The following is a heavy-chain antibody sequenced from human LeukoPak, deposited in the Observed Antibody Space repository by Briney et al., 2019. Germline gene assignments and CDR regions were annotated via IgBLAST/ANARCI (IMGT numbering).Heavy chain of an antibody. J-gene: IGHJ6*02. Sequence: SEALSLTCTVSGGPISSYYWSWIRQPPGKGLEWIGYIYYSGSTNYNPSLKSRVTISVDTSKNQFSLKLSSVTAADTAVYYCARGWGDYYGSGSYYYYYYGMDVWGQGTTVTVSS. D-gene: IGHD3-10*01. CDR3: ARGWGDYYGSGSYYYYYYGMDV. CDR1: GGPISSYY. CDR2: IYYSGST. V-gene: IGHV4-59*01.